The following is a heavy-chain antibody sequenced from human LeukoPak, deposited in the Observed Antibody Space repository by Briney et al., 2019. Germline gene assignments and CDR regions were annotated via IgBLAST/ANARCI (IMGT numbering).Heavy chain of an antibody. CDR2: IYSGGST. Sequence: GGSLRLSCAASGFTVSSNYMSWVRQAPGKGLEWVSVIYSGGSTYDADSVKGRFTISRDNSKNTLYLQMNSLRAEDTAVYYCASIMVRGVIPPFDYWGQGTLVTVSS. CDR1: GFTVSSNY. J-gene: IGHJ4*02. D-gene: IGHD3-10*01. V-gene: IGHV3-66*01. CDR3: ASIMVRGVIPPFDY.